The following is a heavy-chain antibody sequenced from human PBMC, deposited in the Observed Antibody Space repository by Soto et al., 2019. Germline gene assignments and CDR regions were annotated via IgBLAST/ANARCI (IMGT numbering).Heavy chain of an antibody. J-gene: IGHJ3*02. D-gene: IGHD1-7*01. CDR3: GRENYANALDI. CDR2: IYHSGST. CDR1: GGSIRSGGYS. V-gene: IGHV4-30-2*01. Sequence: SETLSHTYAGSGGSIRSGGYSGSWIRQPPGKGLEWIGNIYHSGSTYYNASLKSRVTISVDRSKNQFSLKLSSVTAADTAEYNCGRENYANALDIGRQGTIVT.